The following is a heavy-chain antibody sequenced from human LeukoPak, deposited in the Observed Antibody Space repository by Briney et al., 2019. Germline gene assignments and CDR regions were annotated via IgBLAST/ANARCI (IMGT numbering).Heavy chain of an antibody. CDR3: ARICSGGSCYFPSI. D-gene: IGHD2-15*01. Sequence: GGSLRLSCAASGFTFSSYAMSWVRQAPGKGLEWVSAISGSGGSTYYADSVKGRFTISGDNSRNTLYLQMNSLKSEDTAVYYCARICSGGSCYFPSIWGQGTMVTVSS. CDR1: GFTFSSYA. V-gene: IGHV3-23*01. J-gene: IGHJ3*02. CDR2: ISGSGGST.